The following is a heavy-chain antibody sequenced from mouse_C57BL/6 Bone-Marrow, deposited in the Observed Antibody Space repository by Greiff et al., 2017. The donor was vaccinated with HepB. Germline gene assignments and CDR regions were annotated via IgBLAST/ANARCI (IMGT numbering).Heavy chain of an antibody. V-gene: IGHV1-15*01. CDR2: IDPETGGT. Sequence: VQLQESGAELVRPGASVTLSCKASGYTFTDYEMHWVKQTPVHGLEWIGAIDPETGGTAYNQKFKGKAILTADKSSSTAYMELRSLTSEDSAVYYCTRGGLLPWFAYWGQGTLVTVSA. J-gene: IGHJ3*01. D-gene: IGHD1-1*01. CDR1: GYTFTDYE. CDR3: TRGGLLPWFAY.